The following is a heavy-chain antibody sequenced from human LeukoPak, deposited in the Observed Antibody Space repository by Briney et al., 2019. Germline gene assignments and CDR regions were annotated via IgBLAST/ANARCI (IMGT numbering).Heavy chain of an antibody. CDR3: ARQSISGSSLSYFDY. Sequence: SETLSLTCTVSGGSLSSYYWSWIRQPPGKGLEWMGNIYDSGSTNYNPSLKSRLTISVDTSKNQCSLKLSSVTAADTAVYYCARQSISGSSLSYFDYWGQGTLVNVSS. J-gene: IGHJ4*02. V-gene: IGHV4-59*01. D-gene: IGHD3-22*01. CDR1: GGSLSSYY. CDR2: IYDSGST.